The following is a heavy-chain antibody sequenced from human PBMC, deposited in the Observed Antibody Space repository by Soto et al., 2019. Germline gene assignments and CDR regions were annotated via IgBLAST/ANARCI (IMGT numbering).Heavy chain of an antibody. J-gene: IGHJ5*02. V-gene: IGHV3-53*01. Sequence: PQSLPYAASGLTVSSNDMSWVRQAPGKGLEWVSVIYIGGNTDYAESVKGRFTISRDNSKNTVALQMNSLRAKDTAAYYCARGIDYAKIRFDPWGQGTLVTVSS. CDR3: ARGIDYAKIRFDP. CDR2: IYIGGNT. D-gene: IGHD4-17*01. CDR1: GLTVSSND.